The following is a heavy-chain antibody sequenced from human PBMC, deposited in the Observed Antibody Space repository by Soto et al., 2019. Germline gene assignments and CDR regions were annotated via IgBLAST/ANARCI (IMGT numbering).Heavy chain of an antibody. D-gene: IGHD2-21*02. CDR1: GGSISSSSYY. V-gene: IGHV4-39*01. Sequence: QLQLQESGPGLVKPSETLSLTCTVSGGSISSSSYYWGWIRQPPGKGLEWIGSIYYSGSTYYIPSLQSRVTISVDTSKNQFSLKLSSVTAADTAVYYCARHVDEGDGILDYWGQGTLVTVSS. J-gene: IGHJ4*02. CDR3: ARHVDEGDGILDY. CDR2: IYYSGST.